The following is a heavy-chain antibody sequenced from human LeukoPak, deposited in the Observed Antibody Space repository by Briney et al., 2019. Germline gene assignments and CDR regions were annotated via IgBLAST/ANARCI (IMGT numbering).Heavy chain of an antibody. CDR2: IYSGGST. V-gene: IGHV3-53*01. Sequence: PGGSLRLSCAASGFTVSSNYMSWVRQAPGKRLEWVSVIYSGGSTYYADSVKGRFTISRDNSKNTLYLQMNSLRAEDTAVYYCARGPRVATIPFDYWGQGTLVTVSS. D-gene: IGHD5-24*01. CDR1: GFTVSSNY. CDR3: ARGPRVATIPFDY. J-gene: IGHJ4*02.